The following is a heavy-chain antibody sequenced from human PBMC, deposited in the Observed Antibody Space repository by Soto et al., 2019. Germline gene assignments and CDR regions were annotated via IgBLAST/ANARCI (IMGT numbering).Heavy chain of an antibody. J-gene: IGHJ4*02. D-gene: IGHD1-26*01. CDR3: ARGVAGWETHPYYSDY. CDR1: VFSSGGYA. CDR2: TRGKAYGGTT. Sequence: GESLTLSCATSVFSSGGYAISWFRQAPGKGLEWVGFTRGKAYGGTTEFAASVTGRFTISRDESNSIAYLQMNNLETEDTAVYYCARGVAGWETHPYYSDYWGQGTLVTVSS. V-gene: IGHV3-49*03.